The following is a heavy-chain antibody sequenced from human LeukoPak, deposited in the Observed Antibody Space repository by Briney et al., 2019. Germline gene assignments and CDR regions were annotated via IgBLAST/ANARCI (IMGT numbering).Heavy chain of an antibody. CDR1: GGSISTTSYF. CDR3: ARVYSSTHNWFDT. V-gene: IGHV4-39*07. D-gene: IGHD2-2*01. Sequence: SETLSLTCTVSGGSISTTSYFWAWIRQPPGEGLEWIGSIYYSVTTYYNSSLKSRVTISIERSKNHFSLNLSSLTAADTAVYYCARVYSSTHNWFDTWGQGTQVTVSS. CDR2: IYYSVTT. J-gene: IGHJ5*02.